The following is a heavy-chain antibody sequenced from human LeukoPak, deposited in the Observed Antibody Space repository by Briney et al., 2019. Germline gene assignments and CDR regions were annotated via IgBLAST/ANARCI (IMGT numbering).Heavy chain of an antibody. CDR3: ARGKAEQANWSAFDI. CDR2: IYYSGST. CDR1: GGSISSYY. J-gene: IGHJ3*02. V-gene: IGHV4-59*01. Sequence: PSETLSLTCTVSGGSISSYYWSWIRQPPGKGLEWIGYIYYSGSTNYNPSLKSRVTISVDTSKNQFSLKLSSVTAADTAVYYCARGKAEQANWSAFDIWGQGTMVTVSS. D-gene: IGHD1-20*01.